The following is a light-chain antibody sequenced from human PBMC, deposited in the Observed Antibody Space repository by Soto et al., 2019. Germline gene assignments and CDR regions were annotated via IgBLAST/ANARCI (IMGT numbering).Light chain of an antibody. CDR1: QSLVHSDGIAY. CDR2: KVS. J-gene: IGKJ5*01. CDR3: MQGTHWPIT. V-gene: IGKV2-30*02. Sequence: DVVMTQSPLSLPVTLGQPASISCRSNQSLVHSDGIAYFSWFQQRPGRSPRRLIYKVSNRDSGVQARFSGSVSGTDFALKISRVEAEDVGVYYCMQGTHWPITFGQGTRLEIK.